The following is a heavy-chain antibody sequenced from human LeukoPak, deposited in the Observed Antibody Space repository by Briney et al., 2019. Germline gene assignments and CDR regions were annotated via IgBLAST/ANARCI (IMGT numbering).Heavy chain of an antibody. CDR1: GGSISSYY. CDR3: ARAGAGIAAAGTLAFDI. J-gene: IGHJ3*02. D-gene: IGHD6-13*01. CDR2: IYTSGST. V-gene: IGHV4-4*07. Sequence: SETLSLTCTVSGGSISSYYWSWIRQPAGRGLEWIGRIYTSGSTNYNPSLKSRVTMSVDTSKNQFSLKLSSVTAADTAVYYCARAGAGIAAAGTLAFDIRGQGTMVTVSS.